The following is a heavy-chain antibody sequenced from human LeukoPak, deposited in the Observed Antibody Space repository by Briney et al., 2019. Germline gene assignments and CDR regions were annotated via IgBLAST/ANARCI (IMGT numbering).Heavy chain of an antibody. CDR3: ARAVVPAATPSWFDP. CDR2: ISSSSSYI. D-gene: IGHD2-2*01. J-gene: IGHJ5*02. CDR1: GFTFSSYS. V-gene: IGHV3-21*01. Sequence: PGGSLRLSCAASGFTFSSYSMNWVRQAPGKRLEWVSSISSSSSYIYYADSVKGRFTISRDNAKNSLYLQMNSLRAEDTAVYYCARAVVPAATPSWFDPWGQGTLVTVSS.